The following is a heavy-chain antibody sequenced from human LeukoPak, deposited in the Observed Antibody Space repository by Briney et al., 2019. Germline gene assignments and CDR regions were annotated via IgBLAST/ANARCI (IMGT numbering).Heavy chain of an antibody. Sequence: GASVKVSCKASGYTFTSSGISWVRQAPGQGLEWMGWIDAYNGNINYSQKLQGRVTMTTDTSTTTAYMELRSLRLDDTAVYYCARVGSNYYMDVWGKGTTVTVSS. CDR2: IDAYNGNI. V-gene: IGHV1-18*01. J-gene: IGHJ6*03. CDR3: ARVGSNYYMDV. CDR1: GYTFTSSG. D-gene: IGHD1-1*01.